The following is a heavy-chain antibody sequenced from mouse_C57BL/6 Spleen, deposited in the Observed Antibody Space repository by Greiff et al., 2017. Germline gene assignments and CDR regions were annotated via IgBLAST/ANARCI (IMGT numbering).Heavy chain of an antibody. Sequence: VQLQQSVAELVRPGASVKLSCTASGFNIKNTYMHWVKQRPEQGLEWIGRIDPANGNTKYAPKFQGKDTITADTSSNTAYLQLSSLTSEDTAIYYCAYYYGSSYSYFDVWGTGTTVTVSS. J-gene: IGHJ1*03. CDR3: AYYYGSSYSYFDV. D-gene: IGHD1-1*01. V-gene: IGHV14-3*01. CDR2: IDPANGNT. CDR1: GFNIKNTY.